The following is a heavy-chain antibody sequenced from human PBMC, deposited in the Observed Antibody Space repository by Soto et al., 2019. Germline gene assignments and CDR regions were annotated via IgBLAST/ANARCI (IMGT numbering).Heavy chain of an antibody. Sequence: QVQLQESGPGLVKPSQTLSLTCTVSGGSISSGDSYWSWIRQHPGKGLEWIGYISDSGSTYYNPSLKSRITISEVTSKNQFSLKLSSVTAADTAVYYCARVRAGATYYYDSTGFDLWGQGTLVTVSS. CDR1: GGSISSGDSY. J-gene: IGHJ4*02. CDR2: ISDSGST. V-gene: IGHV4-31*03. CDR3: ARVRAGATYYYDSTGFDL. D-gene: IGHD3-22*01.